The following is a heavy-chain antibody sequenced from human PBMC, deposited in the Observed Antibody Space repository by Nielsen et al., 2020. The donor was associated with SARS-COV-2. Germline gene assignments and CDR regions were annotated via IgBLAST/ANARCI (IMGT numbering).Heavy chain of an antibody. J-gene: IGHJ4*02. D-gene: IGHD1-26*01. Sequence: GESLKISCTTSGFTFGDYAMSWVRQAPGKGLEWVGFIRSRRYGGTTEYAASVKGRFTISRDDSKSIAYLQMNSLKTEDTAVYYCTRGPRRVVGATIDYRGQGTLVTVSS. CDR3: TRGPRRVVGATIDY. V-gene: IGHV3-49*04. CDR1: GFTFGDYA. CDR2: IRSRRYGGTT.